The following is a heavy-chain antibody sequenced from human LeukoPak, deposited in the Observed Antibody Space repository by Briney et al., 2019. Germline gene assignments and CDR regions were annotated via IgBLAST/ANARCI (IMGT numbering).Heavy chain of an antibody. V-gene: IGHV4-38-2*02. CDR1: GYSISSGYY. J-gene: IGHJ2*01. D-gene: IGHD3-10*01. CDR3: ARDTGSGSYYSYWYFDL. Sequence: PSETLSLTCTVSGYSISSGYYWGWIRQPPGKGLEWIGSIYHSGSTYYNPSLKSRVTISVDTSKNQFSLKVSSVTAADTAVYYCARDTGSGSYYSYWYFDLWGRGTLVTVSS. CDR2: IYHSGST.